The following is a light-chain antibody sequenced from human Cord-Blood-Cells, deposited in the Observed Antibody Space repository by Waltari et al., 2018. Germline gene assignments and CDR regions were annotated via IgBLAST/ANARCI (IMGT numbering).Light chain of an antibody. V-gene: IGLV3-19*01. CDR2: GKN. J-gene: IGLJ2*01. CDR1: SLRSSY. CDR3: NSRDSSGNHLRVV. Sequence: SSELTQDPAVSVALGQTVTITCQGASLRSSYASWYQQKPGQAPVLVIYGKNNRPSGIPDRVSGSSSGNTASLTITGAQAEDEADYYCNSRDSSGNHLRVVFGGGTKLTVL.